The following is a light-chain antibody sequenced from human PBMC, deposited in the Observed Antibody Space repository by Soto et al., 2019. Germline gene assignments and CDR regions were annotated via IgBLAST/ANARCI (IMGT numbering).Light chain of an antibody. CDR3: SSYTSNTTPV. CDR1: SSDIGGYNF. CDR2: DVT. V-gene: IGLV2-14*01. Sequence: QSALTQPASVSGSPGQSITISCTGTSSDIGGYNFVSWYQHHPGKAPKLMIYDVTNRPSGVSNRFSGSKSGNTASLTISGLQAEDEADDYCSSYTSNTTPVFGGGTKLTVL. J-gene: IGLJ3*02.